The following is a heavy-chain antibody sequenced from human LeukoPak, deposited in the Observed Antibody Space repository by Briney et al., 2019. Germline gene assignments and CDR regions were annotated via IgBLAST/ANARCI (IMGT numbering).Heavy chain of an antibody. CDR3: ARPLWDYDFWSGYARNWYFDL. Sequence: SETLSLTCTVSGGSISSSSYYWGWIRQPPGKGLEWIGSIYYSGSTYYNPSLKSRVTISVDTSKNQFSLKLSSVTAADTAVYYCARPLWDYDFWSGYARNWYFDLWGRGTLVTVSS. D-gene: IGHD3-3*01. CDR2: IYYSGST. J-gene: IGHJ2*01. V-gene: IGHV4-39*01. CDR1: GGSISSSSYY.